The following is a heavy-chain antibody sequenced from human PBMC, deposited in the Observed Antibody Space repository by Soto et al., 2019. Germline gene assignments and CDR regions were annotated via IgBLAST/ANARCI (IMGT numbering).Heavy chain of an antibody. CDR2: IYWDDDE. J-gene: IGHJ4*02. Sequence: QITLKESGPTLVKPTQILTLTCTFSGFSLSTSGVGVGWIRQPPGKALEWLALIYWDDDERYRPSLKTKLTINKVTSTNQVVLTLTNVDPVDTATYYCARHYYDDSGYSFDFWGQGTLVTVSS. CDR1: GFSLSTSGVG. V-gene: IGHV2-5*02. D-gene: IGHD3-22*01. CDR3: ARHYYDDSGYSFDF.